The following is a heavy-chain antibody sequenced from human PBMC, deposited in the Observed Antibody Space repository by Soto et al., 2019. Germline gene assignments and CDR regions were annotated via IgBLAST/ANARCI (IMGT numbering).Heavy chain of an antibody. V-gene: IGHV1-2*02. CDR1: GYSFTKYH. D-gene: IGHD1-1*01. Sequence: XSVKVTYKASGYSFTKYHIHLVRHTPGQGLEWMGWINPGSDVTNQAQKFQGRVTMTRDTSITTTYMELNSLTSDDTAVYYCARVAGHKNARFDTWGQGALVTVSS. CDR3: ARVAGHKNARFDT. J-gene: IGHJ4*02. CDR2: INPGSDVT.